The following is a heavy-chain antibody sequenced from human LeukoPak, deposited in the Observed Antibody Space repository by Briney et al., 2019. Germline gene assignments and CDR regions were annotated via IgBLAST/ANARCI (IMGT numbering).Heavy chain of an antibody. CDR2: ISYDGSKT. D-gene: IGHD1-26*01. V-gene: IGHV3-30*03. CDR3: ARTMYITGSSDFDY. Sequence: PGGSLRLSCAASGFTFDDYGMSWVRQAPGKGLEWVAVISYDGSKTYYADSVKGRFTISRDNSKNTLYLQMNSLRAEDTALYYCARTMYITGSSDFDYWGQGTLVTVSS. CDR1: GFTFDDYG. J-gene: IGHJ4*02.